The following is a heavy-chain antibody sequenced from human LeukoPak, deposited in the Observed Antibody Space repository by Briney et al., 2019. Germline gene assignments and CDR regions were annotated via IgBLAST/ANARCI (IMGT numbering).Heavy chain of an antibody. CDR2: LSSFSTYI. D-gene: IGHD3/OR15-3a*01. V-gene: IGHV3-21*01. Sequence: GGSLSLSCAASGFTFSSHSMNWVRQAPGKGLQWVSSLSSFSTYIYYADSVNGRFTISRDNAKNSLYLQMNYLRAEDTAVYYCARWTGTYEAFDIWGQGTMVTVSS. CDR1: GFTFSSHS. CDR3: ARWTGTYEAFDI. J-gene: IGHJ3*02.